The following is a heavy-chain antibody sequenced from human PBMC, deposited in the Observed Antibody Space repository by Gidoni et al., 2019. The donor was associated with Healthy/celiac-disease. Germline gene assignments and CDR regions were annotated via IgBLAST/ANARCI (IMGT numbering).Heavy chain of an antibody. CDR2: ISSSSSTI. CDR1: GFTFSSDS. J-gene: IGHJ3*02. Sequence: DVTLVESGGGLVQPGGSLRLSCAASGFTFSSDSMNCVRQAPEKGREWVSYISSSSSTIYYADSVKGRFTISRDNAKNSLYLQMNSLRDEDTAVYYCAREPRNYYDSSGNDAFDIWGQGTMVTVSS. CDR3: AREPRNYYDSSGNDAFDI. V-gene: IGHV3-48*02. D-gene: IGHD3-22*01.